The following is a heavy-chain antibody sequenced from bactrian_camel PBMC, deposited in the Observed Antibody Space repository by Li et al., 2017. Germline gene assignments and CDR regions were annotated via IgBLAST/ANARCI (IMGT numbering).Heavy chain of an antibody. J-gene: IGHJ7*01. CDR2: SSTNDDP. D-gene: IGHD6*01. Sequence: HVQLVESGGGSVQAGGSLLLACTASGFAFDDSDVAWYRRSPGNMCDLVSFSSTNDDPIYADSVKGRFTISQDSAANVLYLQMNNLSPEDTAMYYCATAPGGSWYFGMDYWGKGTQVTVS. V-gene: IGHV3S61*01. CDR1: GFAFDDSD.